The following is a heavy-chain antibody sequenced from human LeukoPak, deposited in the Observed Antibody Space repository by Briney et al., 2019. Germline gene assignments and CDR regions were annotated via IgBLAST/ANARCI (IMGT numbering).Heavy chain of an antibody. CDR3: AKRSLGVTKYYFDY. CDR1: GFTFSSYG. Sequence: GGSLRLSCAASGFTFSSYGMHWVRQAPGKGLEWVAFIRYDGSNKCYADSVKGRFTISRDNSKNTLYPQMNSLRAEDTAVYYCAKRSLGVTKYYFDYWGQGTLVTVSS. V-gene: IGHV3-30*02. J-gene: IGHJ4*02. D-gene: IGHD2-21*02. CDR2: IRYDGSNK.